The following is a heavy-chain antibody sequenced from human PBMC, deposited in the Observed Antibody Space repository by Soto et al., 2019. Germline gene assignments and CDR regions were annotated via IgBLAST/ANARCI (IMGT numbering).Heavy chain of an antibody. V-gene: IGHV4-31*03. J-gene: IGHJ4*02. CDR3: ARGLRLGELWG. Sequence: QVQLQESGPGLVKPSQTLSLTCTVSGGSISSGGYYWSWIRQHPGKGLEWIWYIYDSGSTYYNPSLKSRVTLSVETSKNQFSLKLSSVTAADTAVYYCARGLRLGELWGWGQGTLVTVSS. CDR1: GGSISSGGYY. CDR2: IYDSGST. D-gene: IGHD3-16*01.